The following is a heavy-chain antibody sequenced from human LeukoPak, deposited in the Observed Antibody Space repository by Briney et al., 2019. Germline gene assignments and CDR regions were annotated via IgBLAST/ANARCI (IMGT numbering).Heavy chain of an antibody. D-gene: IGHD2-21*02. Sequence: SVKVSCKASGGTFSSYAISWVRQAPGQGLEWMGGIIPIFGTANYAQKFQGRVTITADESTSTAYMELSSLRSEDTAVYYCARALDPCGGDCYETRAFDIWGQGTMVTVSS. V-gene: IGHV1-69*01. CDR1: GGTFSSYA. CDR3: ARALDPCGGDCYETRAFDI. J-gene: IGHJ3*02. CDR2: IIPIFGTA.